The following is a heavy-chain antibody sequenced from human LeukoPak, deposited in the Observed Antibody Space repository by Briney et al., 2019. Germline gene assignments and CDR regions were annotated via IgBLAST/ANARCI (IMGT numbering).Heavy chain of an antibody. D-gene: IGHD2-15*01. CDR2: ISAYNGNT. CDR1: GYTFTSYG. Sequence: ASVTVSCKASGYTFTSYGISWVRQAPGQRLEWMGWISAYNGNTNYAQKLQGSVTMTTNTFASTAYLVLRSLRSDDTAVYYCAKDYYWGQGTLVTVSS. J-gene: IGHJ4*02. V-gene: IGHV1-18*01. CDR3: AKDYY.